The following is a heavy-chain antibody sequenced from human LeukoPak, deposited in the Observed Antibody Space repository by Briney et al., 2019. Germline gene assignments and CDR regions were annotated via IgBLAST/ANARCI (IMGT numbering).Heavy chain of an antibody. CDR3: ARARQEGYSSTWYRSRSFDY. Sequence: GGSLRLSCAAAGFTFSDYYMSWIRQTPGKGLGWASYITTSANPMYYADSVKGRFTISRDNAKNSVSLQMNSLRAEDTAVYYCARARQEGYSSTWYRSRSFDYWGQGTLVTVSS. CDR1: GFTFSDYY. D-gene: IGHD6-13*01. CDR2: ITTSANPM. J-gene: IGHJ4*02. V-gene: IGHV3-11*01.